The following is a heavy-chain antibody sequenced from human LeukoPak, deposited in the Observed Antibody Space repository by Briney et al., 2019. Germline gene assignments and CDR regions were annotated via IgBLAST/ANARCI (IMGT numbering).Heavy chain of an antibody. CDR1: GGSISSGDYY. J-gene: IGHJ4*02. CDR3: ARVHTVTTGPFDY. D-gene: IGHD4-17*01. V-gene: IGHV4-30-4*01. Sequence: SQTLSLTCTVSGGSISSGDYYWGWIRQPPGKGLEWIGYIYYSGSPYYNPSLKSRVTISVDTSKNQFSLKLSSVTAADTAVYYCARVHTVTTGPFDYWGQGTLVTVSS. CDR2: IYYSGSP.